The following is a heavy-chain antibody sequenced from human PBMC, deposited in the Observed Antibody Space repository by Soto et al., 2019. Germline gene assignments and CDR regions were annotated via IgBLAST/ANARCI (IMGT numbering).Heavy chain of an antibody. J-gene: IGHJ4*02. V-gene: IGHV1-46*01. Sequence: ASVKVSCKASGYTFTSYYVHWVRQAPGHGLEWAGVIDPSGGSTNYAQKFQGRVTLTRDTSTSTVYMEMSSLRSDDTAVYYCTRIVGAAAGTRHGVDYWGPGTLLTFST. D-gene: IGHD1-26*01. CDR3: TRIVGAAAGTRHGVDY. CDR2: IDPSGGST. CDR1: GYTFTSYY.